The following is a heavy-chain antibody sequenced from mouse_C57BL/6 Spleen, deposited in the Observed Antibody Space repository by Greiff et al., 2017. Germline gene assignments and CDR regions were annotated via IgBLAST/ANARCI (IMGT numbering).Heavy chain of an antibody. CDR3: ARYIVGYYFDY. D-gene: IGHD2-2*01. CDR1: GFTFADYY. V-gene: IGHV7-3*01. J-gene: IGHJ2*01. Sequence: EVKWVESGGGLVQRGGSLSLACAASGFTFADYYMSWVRQPPGTALEWLGFIRNKAKGFTTEYSASVMGRFTISRDNSQSILYLQMNALRAEDSATYYCARYIVGYYFDYWGQGTTLTVSS. CDR2: IRNKAKGFTT.